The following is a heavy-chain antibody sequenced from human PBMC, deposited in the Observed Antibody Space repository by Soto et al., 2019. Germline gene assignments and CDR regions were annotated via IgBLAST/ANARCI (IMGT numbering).Heavy chain of an antibody. Sequence: GGSLRLSCAASGFNVSGNYMSWVRQAPGKGLEWVSIIYNGGSTSYADSVKGRFTISRDNSKNTLYLQMNSLRVEDTAMYYCVRLPGDYWGQGTLVTVSS. V-gene: IGHV3-53*01. CDR3: VRLPGDY. CDR2: IYNGGST. J-gene: IGHJ4*02. CDR1: GFNVSGNY.